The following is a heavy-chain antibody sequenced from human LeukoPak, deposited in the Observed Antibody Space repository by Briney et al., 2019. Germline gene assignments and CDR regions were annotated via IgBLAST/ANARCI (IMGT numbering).Heavy chain of an antibody. J-gene: IGHJ6*03. CDR1: GFTVSSNY. V-gene: IGHV3-7*01. CDR2: IKEDGSEK. D-gene: IGHD2-15*01. CDR3: ARQKAVVVVAATPDEDYGDYVDYYYYMDV. Sequence: GGSLRLSCAASGFTVSSNYMSWVRQAPGKGLEVVANIKEDGSEKSYFDSVKGRRTNSRDNAKNSMSLTIKSLRAEDTAVYYCARQKAVVVVAATPDEDYGDYVDYYYYMDVWGKGTTVTVSS.